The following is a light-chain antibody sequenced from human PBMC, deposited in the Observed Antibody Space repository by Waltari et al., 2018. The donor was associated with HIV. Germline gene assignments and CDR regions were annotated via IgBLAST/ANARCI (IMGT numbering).Light chain of an antibody. CDR1: QSVSRN. CDR2: GAS. V-gene: IGKV3-15*01. J-gene: IGKJ4*01. Sequence: EIVMTQSPATLSLSPAERATLSCRARQSVSRNLAWYQQKPDQPPRLLIYGASTRATGVPARFSGSGSGTEFILTISSLQSEDFAVYYCQQYNNWPPLTFGGGTKVEIK. CDR3: QQYNNWPPLT.